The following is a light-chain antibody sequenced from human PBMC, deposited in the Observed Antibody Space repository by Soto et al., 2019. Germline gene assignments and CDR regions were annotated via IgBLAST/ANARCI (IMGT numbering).Light chain of an antibody. Sequence: QLVLTKSHSASASLGASVKLTCTLSSGHSSYAIAWHQQQPEKGPRYLMKLNSDGSHSKGDGIPARFSGSSSGAERYLTISSLQSEEEADYYCQTWGTGVVFGGGTKLTVL. V-gene: IGLV4-69*01. CDR1: SGHSSYA. CDR2: LNSDGSH. CDR3: QTWGTGVV. J-gene: IGLJ2*01.